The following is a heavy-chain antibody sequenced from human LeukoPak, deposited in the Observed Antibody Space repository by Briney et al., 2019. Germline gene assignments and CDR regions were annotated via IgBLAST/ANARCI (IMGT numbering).Heavy chain of an antibody. D-gene: IGHD1-20*01. Sequence: GGSLRLSCAASGFTFSSYGMHWVRQAPGKGLEWVAFIRYDGTTKFYADSVKGRFTISRDNSENTLHLQMNSLGAEDTSLYYCARHNWNDRDFYFDYWGQGTLVTVSS. V-gene: IGHV3-33*08. CDR3: ARHNWNDRDFYFDY. CDR2: IRYDGTTK. J-gene: IGHJ4*02. CDR1: GFTFSSYG.